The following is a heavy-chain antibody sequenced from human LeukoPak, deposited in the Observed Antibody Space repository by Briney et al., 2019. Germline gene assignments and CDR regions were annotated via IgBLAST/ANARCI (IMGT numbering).Heavy chain of an antibody. CDR3: ASLWGGSGSYYSPSFDY. CDR2: IIPILGMA. V-gene: IGHV1-69*04. D-gene: IGHD3-10*01. Sequence: SVKVSCKASGGTFSSYAISWVRQAPGQGLEWMGRIIPILGMANYAQKFQGRVTITADKSTSTAYMELSSLRSEDTAVYYCASLWGGSGSYYSPSFDYWGQGTLVTVSS. J-gene: IGHJ4*02. CDR1: GGTFSSYA.